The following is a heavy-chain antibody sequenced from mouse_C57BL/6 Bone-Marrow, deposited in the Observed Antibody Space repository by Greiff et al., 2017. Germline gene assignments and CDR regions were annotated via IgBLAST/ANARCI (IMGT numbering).Heavy chain of an antibody. V-gene: IGHV1-63*01. D-gene: IGHD1-1*01. CDR2: IYPGGGYT. CDR1: GYTFTNYW. Sequence: VQRVESGAELVRPGTSVKMSCKASGYTFTNYWIGWAKQRPGHGLEWIGDIYPGGGYTNYNEKFKGKATLTADKSSSTAYMQFSSLTSEDSAIYYCARWTTVVAGSYWYFDVWGTGTTVTVSS. J-gene: IGHJ1*03. CDR3: ARWTTVVAGSYWYFDV.